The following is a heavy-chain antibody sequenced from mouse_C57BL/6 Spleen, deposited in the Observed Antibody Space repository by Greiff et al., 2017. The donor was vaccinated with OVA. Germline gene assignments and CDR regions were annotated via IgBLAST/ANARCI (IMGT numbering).Heavy chain of an antibody. CDR1: GYTFTSYW. D-gene: IGHD4-1*01. V-gene: IGHV1-55*01. CDR3: ARDGTGTVDY. CDR2: IYPGSGST. J-gene: IGHJ2*01. Sequence: QVQLQQSGAELVKPGASVKMSCKASGYTFTSYWITWVKQRPGQGLEWIGDIYPGSGSTNYNEKFKSKATLTVDTSSSTAYMQRSSRASEDSAVYYCARDGTGTVDYWGQGTTLTVSS.